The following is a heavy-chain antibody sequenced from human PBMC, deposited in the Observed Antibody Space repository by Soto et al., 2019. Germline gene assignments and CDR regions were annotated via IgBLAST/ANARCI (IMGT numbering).Heavy chain of an antibody. CDR2: INRDGSST. V-gene: IGHV3-74*01. CDR1: GFTFSTYW. Sequence: GGSLRLSCAASGFTFSTYWMHWVRQAPGKGLVWVSRINRDGSSTTYADSVKGRFTISRDNAKNTLYLQMNSLRAEDTAVYYCARSRAAGLFDPWGQGTLVTVSS. J-gene: IGHJ5*02. D-gene: IGHD2-15*01. CDR3: ARSRAAGLFDP.